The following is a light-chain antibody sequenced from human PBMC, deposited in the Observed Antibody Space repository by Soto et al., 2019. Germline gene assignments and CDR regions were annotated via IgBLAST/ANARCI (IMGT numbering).Light chain of an antibody. CDR3: MQGTHWPYT. V-gene: IGKV2-30*01. CDR2: EVS. CDR1: QSLVYSDGKTY. J-gene: IGKJ2*01. Sequence: DVVMTQSPLSLPVTLGQPASISCRPSQSLVYSDGKTYLSWFQQRLGESPRRLLYEVSKGDSGVPDRFSSSGSGTDFTLKISRVEAEDVAIYYCMQGTHWPYTFGQGTKLEIK.